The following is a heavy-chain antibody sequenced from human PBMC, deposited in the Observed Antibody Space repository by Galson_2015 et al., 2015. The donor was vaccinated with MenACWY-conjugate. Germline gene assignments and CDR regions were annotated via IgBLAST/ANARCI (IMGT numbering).Heavy chain of an antibody. CDR1: GFIFNTYW. CDR3: AKSRGASFYFDS. J-gene: IGHJ4*02. CDR2: INPGGSST. V-gene: IGHV3-74*01. D-gene: IGHD1-26*01. Sequence: PRLSCAASGFIFNTYWMHWVRQAPGKGLVWVSRINPGGSSTTYADSVKDRFTISRDNAKNTLYLQMNSLRPEDTAVFYCAKSRGASFYFDSWGQGTLVTVSS.